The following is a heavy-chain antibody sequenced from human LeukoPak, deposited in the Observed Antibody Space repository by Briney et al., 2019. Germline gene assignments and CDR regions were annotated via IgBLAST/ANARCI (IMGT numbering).Heavy chain of an antibody. CDR2: IKQDGSEK. J-gene: IGHJ4*02. V-gene: IGHV3-7*03. CDR3: ARQSTVVTSGVDY. CDR1: GFTFSSYW. Sequence: GGSLRLSCAASGFTFSSYWMSWVRQAPGKGMAWVANIKQDGSEKYYVDSVKGRFSISRDNAKNSLYLQMNSLRAEDTAVYYCARQSTVVTSGVDYWGQGTLVTVSS. D-gene: IGHD4-23*01.